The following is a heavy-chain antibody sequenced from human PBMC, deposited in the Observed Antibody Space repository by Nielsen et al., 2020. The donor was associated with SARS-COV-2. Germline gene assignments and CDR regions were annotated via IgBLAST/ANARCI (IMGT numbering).Heavy chain of an antibody. D-gene: IGHD2-21*01. CDR2: IKQDGSEK. J-gene: IGHJ4*02. V-gene: IGHV3-7*01. Sequence: GESLKISCAASGFTFSSYWMSWVRQAPGKGLEWVANIKQDGSEKYYGDSVKGRFTISRDNAKNSLYLQMNSLRAEDTAVYYCARKHPFDYWGQGTLVTVSS. CDR3: ARKHPFDY. CDR1: GFTFSSYW.